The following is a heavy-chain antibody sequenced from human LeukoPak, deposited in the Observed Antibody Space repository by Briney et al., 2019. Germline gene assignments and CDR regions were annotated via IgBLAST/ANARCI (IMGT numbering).Heavy chain of an antibody. D-gene: IGHD1-26*01. V-gene: IGHV3-74*01. CDR3: VRDLGGRSGH. CDR2: INEDGSTT. CDR1: GFTFSSNW. Sequence: GGSLRLSCAASGFTFSSNWMHWVRQAPGKGLVWVSRINEDGSTTNYADSVKGRSTIFRDNAKNTLYLQMNSLRAEDTAVYYCVRDLGGRSGHWGQGTLVTVSS. J-gene: IGHJ4*02.